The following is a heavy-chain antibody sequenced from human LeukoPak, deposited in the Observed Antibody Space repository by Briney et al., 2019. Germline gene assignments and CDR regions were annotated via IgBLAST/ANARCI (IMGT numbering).Heavy chain of an antibody. Sequence: SETLSLTCDISGDSVSSNSAAWHGIRQSPSRGLEWLGRTYYRSKWYNNYAVSVKSRVTINPDSSKNQVSLQLNSVTPEDTAMYFCARENSRGRFDYWGQGTLVTVSS. V-gene: IGHV6-1*01. D-gene: IGHD6-19*01. CDR3: ARENSRGRFDY. CDR1: GDSVSSNSAA. CDR2: TYYRSKWYN. J-gene: IGHJ4*02.